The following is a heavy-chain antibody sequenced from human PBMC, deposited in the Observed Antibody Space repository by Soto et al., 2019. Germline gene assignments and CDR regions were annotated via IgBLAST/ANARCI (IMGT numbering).Heavy chain of an antibody. J-gene: IGHJ1*01. CDR1: GYTFTSYY. Sequence: QVQLVQSGAEVKKPGASVKVSCKASGYTFTSYYMHWVRQAPGQGLEWMGIINPSGGSTSYAQKIQGRVTMNRDTSTSTVYMELSSLRSEDTAVYYCARAEFNYGDYEGYFQHWGQGTLVTVSS. CDR3: ARAEFNYGDYEGYFQH. V-gene: IGHV1-46*03. CDR2: INPSGGST. D-gene: IGHD4-17*01.